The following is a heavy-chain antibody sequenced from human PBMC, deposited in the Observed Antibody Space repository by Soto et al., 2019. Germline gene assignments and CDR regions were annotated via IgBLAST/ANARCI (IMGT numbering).Heavy chain of an antibody. CDR2: IVVGSGNT. Sequence: ASVKVSCKASGFTFTSSAVQWVRQARGQRLEWIGWIVVGSGNTNYAQKFQERVTITRDMSTSTAYMELSSLRSEDTAVYYCAVSHTRFGIAVANFDYWGQGTLVTVSS. D-gene: IGHD6-19*01. CDR3: AVSHTRFGIAVANFDY. CDR1: GFTFTSSA. J-gene: IGHJ4*02. V-gene: IGHV1-58*01.